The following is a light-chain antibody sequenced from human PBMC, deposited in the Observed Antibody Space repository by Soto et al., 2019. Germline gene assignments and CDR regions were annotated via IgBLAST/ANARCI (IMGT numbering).Light chain of an antibody. CDR1: NIGSKR. CDR3: EVWGSTSVYV. Sequence: SYELTQPPSVSVAPGQTARITWGGNNIGSKRVHWYQQKPGQAPVLVVYDDSDRPSGIPERFSGSSSGNTATLSMSRVEAGDEADYYCEVWGSTSVYVFGTGTKVTVL. V-gene: IGLV3-21*02. CDR2: DDS. J-gene: IGLJ1*01.